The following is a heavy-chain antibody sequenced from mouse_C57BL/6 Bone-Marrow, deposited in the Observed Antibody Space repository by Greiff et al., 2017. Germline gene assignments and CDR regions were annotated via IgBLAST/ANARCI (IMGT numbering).Heavy chain of an antibody. CDR2: IYPGSGST. V-gene: IGHV1-55*01. CDR1: GYTFTSYW. CDR3: ARAFLWNYYAMDY. D-gene: IGHD1-1*02. J-gene: IGHJ4*01. Sequence: QVQLKQPGAELVKPGASVKLSCKASGYTFTSYWITWVKQRPGQGLEWIGDIYPGSGSTNYNEKFKGKATLTVDTSSSTAYMQLSSLTSEDSAVYYGARAFLWNYYAMDYWGQGTSVTVSS.